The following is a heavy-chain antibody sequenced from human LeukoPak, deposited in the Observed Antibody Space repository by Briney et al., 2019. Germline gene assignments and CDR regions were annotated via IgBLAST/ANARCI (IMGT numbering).Heavy chain of an antibody. CDR1: GFTFSSYG. CDR3: ARGSGFYGMDV. CDR2: ISYDGSNK. Sequence: GGSLRLSCAASGFTFSSYGMHWVRQAPGKGLEWVAVISYDGSNKYYADSVKGRFTISRDNSKNTLYLQMNSLRAEDTAVYYCARGSGFYGMDVWGKGTTVTVSS. J-gene: IGHJ6*04. V-gene: IGHV3-30*03. D-gene: IGHD3-3*01.